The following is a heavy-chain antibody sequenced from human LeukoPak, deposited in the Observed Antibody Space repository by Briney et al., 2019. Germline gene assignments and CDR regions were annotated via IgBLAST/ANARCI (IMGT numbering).Heavy chain of an antibody. CDR3: AKSKRKWELHHAFDI. Sequence: GGSLRLSCAASGFTFSSYWMSWVRQAPGKGLEGVANIKQDGSEKYYVDSVKGRFTISRDNAKNSLYLQMNSLRAEDTAVYYCAKSKRKWELHHAFDIWGQGTMVTVSS. V-gene: IGHV3-7*01. CDR1: GFTFSSYW. D-gene: IGHD1-26*01. CDR2: IKQDGSEK. J-gene: IGHJ3*02.